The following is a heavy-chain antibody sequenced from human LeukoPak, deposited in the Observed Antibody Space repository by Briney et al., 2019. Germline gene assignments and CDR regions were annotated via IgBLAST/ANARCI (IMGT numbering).Heavy chain of an antibody. Sequence: PGGSLRLSCAASGFTFSSYWMSWVRQAPGKGLEWVANINQVASEKNYVDSVKGRFTISRDNAKNSLYLQMNSVRAEDTAMYYCVRDGGYYGPDSWGQGALVSVSS. CDR2: INQVASEK. J-gene: IGHJ4*02. D-gene: IGHD3-10*01. CDR1: GFTFSSYW. CDR3: VRDGGYYGPDS. V-gene: IGHV3-7*04.